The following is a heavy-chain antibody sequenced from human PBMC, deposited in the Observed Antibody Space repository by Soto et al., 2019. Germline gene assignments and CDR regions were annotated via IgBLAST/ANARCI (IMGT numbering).Heavy chain of an antibody. V-gene: IGHV3-33*01. D-gene: IGHD1-1*01. Sequence: TGGSLRFSCAASGFTFSSYGMHWVRQAPGKGLEWVAVIWYDGSNKYYADSVKGRFTISRDNSKNTLYLQMNSLRAEDTAVYYCARGSPRNTDFDYWGQGTLVTVSS. CDR1: GFTFSSYG. CDR3: ARGSPRNTDFDY. J-gene: IGHJ4*02. CDR2: IWYDGSNK.